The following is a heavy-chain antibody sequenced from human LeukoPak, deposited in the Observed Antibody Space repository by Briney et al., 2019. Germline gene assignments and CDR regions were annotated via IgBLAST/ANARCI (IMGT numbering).Heavy chain of an antibody. CDR1: GYTFSNFY. CDR3: ARGLSLTDTCMVF. J-gene: IGHJ4*02. D-gene: IGHD5-18*01. CDR2: INPSGGST. V-gene: IGHV1-46*01. Sequence: ASVKVSFKASGYTFSNFYMHWVRQAPGQGLEWMGIINPSGGSTSYAQKFQGRVTMTRDTSTSTVYMDLSSLRSEDTAVYYCARGLSLTDTCMVFWGQGTLVTVSS.